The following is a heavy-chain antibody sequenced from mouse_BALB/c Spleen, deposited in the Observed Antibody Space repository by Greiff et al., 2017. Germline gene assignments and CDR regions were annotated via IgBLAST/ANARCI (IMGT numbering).Heavy chain of an antibody. D-gene: IGHD1-1*01. V-gene: IGHV2-2*02. CDR2: IWSGGST. CDR1: GFSLTSYG. J-gene: IGHJ4*01. Sequence: VKLVESGPGLVQPSQSLSITCTVSGFSLTSYGVHWVRQSPGKGLEWLGVIWSGGSTDYNAAFISRLSISKDNSKSQVFFKMNSLQANDTAIYYCARKEDYYGSSYAMDYWGQGTSVTVSS. CDR3: ARKEDYYGSSYAMDY.